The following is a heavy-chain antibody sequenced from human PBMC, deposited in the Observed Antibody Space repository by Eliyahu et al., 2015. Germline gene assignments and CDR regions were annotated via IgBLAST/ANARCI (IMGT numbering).Heavy chain of an antibody. CDR2: IYHGGST. Sequence: GYYWGWIRQPPGKGLEWIGSIYHGGSTYYNPSLKSRVTISVDTSKNQFSLKLSSVTAADTAVYYCARAYSPPGGYFDYWGQGTLVTVSS. D-gene: IGHD5-18*01. CDR1: GYY. CDR3: ARAYSPPGGYFDY. J-gene: IGHJ4*02. V-gene: IGHV4-38-2*02.